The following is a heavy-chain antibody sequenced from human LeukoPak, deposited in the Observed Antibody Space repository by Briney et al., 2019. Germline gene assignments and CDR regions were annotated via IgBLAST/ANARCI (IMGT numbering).Heavy chain of an antibody. CDR1: GFTFSSYG. D-gene: IGHD3-10*01. Sequence: GGSLRLSCAASGFTFSSYGMHWVRQAPGKGLEWVAFIWYDGSNKYYADSVKGRFTISRDNSKNTLYLQMNSLRAEDTAVYYCAKTGGSGTAHWYYYMDVWGKGTTVTVSS. CDR2: IWYDGSNK. V-gene: IGHV3-30*02. CDR3: AKTGGSGTAHWYYYMDV. J-gene: IGHJ6*03.